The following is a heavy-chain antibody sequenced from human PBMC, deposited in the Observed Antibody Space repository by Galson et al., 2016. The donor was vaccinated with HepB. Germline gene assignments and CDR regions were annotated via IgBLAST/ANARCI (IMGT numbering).Heavy chain of an antibody. CDR1: GYSFTSYW. J-gene: IGHJ3*02. D-gene: IGHD6-19*01. CDR3: ARHNTYYFDQSGWGAFDI. Sequence: QSGAEVKKPGESLRISCKGSGYSFTSYWISWVRQTPGQGLEWMGRIDPSDSYINYGPSLQGHVTISADKSISTAYLQWSSLKASDTAMYFCARHNTYYFDQSGWGAFDIWGQGTTVAVSS. V-gene: IGHV5-10-1*01. CDR2: IDPSDSYI.